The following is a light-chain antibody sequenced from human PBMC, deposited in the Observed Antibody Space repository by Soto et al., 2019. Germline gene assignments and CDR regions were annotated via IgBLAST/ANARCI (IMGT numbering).Light chain of an antibody. Sequence: EIVMTQSPATLSASPGEVATLSCRASQSVRSNLAWYQQKPGQAPRLLIYGASTRATGIPARFSGSGSGTEFTLSIGSLQSEDFAVYYCHQYNKWPPITFGQGTRLEIK. J-gene: IGKJ5*01. CDR1: QSVRSN. CDR3: HQYNKWPPIT. CDR2: GAS. V-gene: IGKV3-15*01.